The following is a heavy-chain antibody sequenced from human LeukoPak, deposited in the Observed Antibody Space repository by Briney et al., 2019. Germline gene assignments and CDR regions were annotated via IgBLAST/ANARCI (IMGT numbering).Heavy chain of an antibody. J-gene: IGHJ4*02. V-gene: IGHV3-21*01. CDR3: ARGDGYYDFWGGYNFDS. CDR1: GLTLSSYS. Sequence: GGSLRLSCAASGLTLSSYSMNWVRQAPGKGLKGRFTISRDNAKNSLYLQMNSLRAEDTAIYYCARGDGYYDFWGGYNFDSWGQGTLVTVSS. D-gene: IGHD3-3*01.